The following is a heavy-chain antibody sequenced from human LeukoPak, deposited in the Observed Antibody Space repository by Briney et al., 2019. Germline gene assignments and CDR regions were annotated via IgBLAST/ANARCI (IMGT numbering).Heavy chain of an antibody. J-gene: IGHJ4*02. D-gene: IGHD6-13*01. CDR2: ISSGTTT. CDR1: GFTFSDYY. V-gene: IGHV3-11*01. Sequence: PGGSLRLSCAASGFTFSDYYMTWIRQAPGKGLEWVSYISSGTTTYYADSVKGRFTISRDNAGNSLYPQMSSLRAEDTAVYYCARRAASGRYFDYWGQGTPVTISS. CDR3: ARRAASGRYFDY.